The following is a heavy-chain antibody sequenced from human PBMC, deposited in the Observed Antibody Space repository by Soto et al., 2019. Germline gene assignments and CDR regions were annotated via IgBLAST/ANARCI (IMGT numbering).Heavy chain of an antibody. D-gene: IGHD3-3*01. CDR3: TAELSGRDDY. V-gene: IGHV3-15*01. J-gene: IGHJ4*02. CDR1: GFTFSDAW. Sequence: EVQLVESGGGLVKPGGSLRLSCAASGFTFSDAWMNWVRQAPGKGLEWVGRIKSKPDGETTDYAAPVKGRFTISRDDSKNTLYLQMNSLTTEDTALYYCTAELSGRDDYWGQGTLVTVSS. CDR2: IKSKPDGETT.